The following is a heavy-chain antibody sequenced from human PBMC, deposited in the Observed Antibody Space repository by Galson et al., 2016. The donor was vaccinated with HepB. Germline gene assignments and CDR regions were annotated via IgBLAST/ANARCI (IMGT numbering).Heavy chain of an antibody. V-gene: IGHV4-39*01. CDR2: IYYSGST. J-gene: IGHJ6*02. CDR3: ARHPRYNWNEGDYHYAMDV. D-gene: IGHD1-1*01. Sequence: SETLSLTCAVSGGSISNSTWWSWVRQPPGKGLEWIGSIYYSGSTYYNPSFKSRVTIFVDTSKKQVSLKLSSVTAADTAVYYCARHPRYNWNEGDYHYAMDVWGQGTTVTVSS. CDR1: GGSISNSTW.